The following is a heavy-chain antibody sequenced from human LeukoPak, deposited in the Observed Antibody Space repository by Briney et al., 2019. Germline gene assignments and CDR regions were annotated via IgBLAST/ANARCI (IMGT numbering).Heavy chain of an antibody. V-gene: IGHV4-31*03. CDR3: ARSNYYASEGRFDP. CDR2: IYYSGST. CDR1: GGSVSSGNYY. D-gene: IGHD3-10*01. Sequence: PSQTLSLTCTVSGGSVSSGNYYWNWIRQHPGESLEWIGYIYYSGSTSYNPSLRSRVTITGTSKNQFSLKMTSVTAADTAVYYCARSNYYASEGRFDPWGQGTLVTVSS. J-gene: IGHJ5*02.